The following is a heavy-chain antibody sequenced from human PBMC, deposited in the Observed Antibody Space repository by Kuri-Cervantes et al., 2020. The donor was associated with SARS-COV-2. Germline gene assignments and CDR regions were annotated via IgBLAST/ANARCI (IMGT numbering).Heavy chain of an antibody. Sequence: GESLKISCAASGFTFSSYAMHWVRQAPGKGLEWVAVISYDGSNKYYADSVKGRFTISRDNSKNTLYLQMNSLRAEDTAVYHCARGQENSGSFRSMGIGAFDIWSQGTMVTVSS. J-gene: IGHJ3*02. V-gene: IGHV3-30-3*01. CDR3: ARGQENSGSFRSMGIGAFDI. CDR2: ISYDGSNK. D-gene: IGHD1-26*01. CDR1: GFTFSSYA.